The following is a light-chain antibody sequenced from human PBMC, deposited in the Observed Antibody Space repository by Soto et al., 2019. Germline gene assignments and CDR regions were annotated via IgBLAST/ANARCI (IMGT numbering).Light chain of an antibody. Sequence: DIVMTQSPVSLAVYLGERATINCRSSQSVLYSSNNKNYLAWYQQKPGQPPKLLIYWASTRESGVPDRFSGGGSGTDFTLTISSLQAEDVAVYYCQQYYSPPPAFGHGTKVEIK. CDR1: QSVLYSSNNKNY. V-gene: IGKV4-1*01. J-gene: IGKJ1*01. CDR3: QQYYSPPPA. CDR2: WAS.